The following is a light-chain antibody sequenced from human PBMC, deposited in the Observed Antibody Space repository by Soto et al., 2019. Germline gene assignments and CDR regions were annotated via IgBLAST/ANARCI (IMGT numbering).Light chain of an antibody. V-gene: IGKV3-11*01. Sequence: EIVLTQSPATLSLSPGERATLSCRASQSVLNYLAWYQQKPGQAPRLLIYDASNRATGIPARFSGGGSGTDFTLTISSLEPEEFAVYYCQQRSNWPPLTFGGGTKVEMK. J-gene: IGKJ4*01. CDR1: QSVLNY. CDR3: QQRSNWPPLT. CDR2: DAS.